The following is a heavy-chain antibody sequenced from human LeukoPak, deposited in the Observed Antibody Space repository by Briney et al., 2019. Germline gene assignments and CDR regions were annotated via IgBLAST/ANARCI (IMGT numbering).Heavy chain of an antibody. CDR2: IYYSGST. Sequence: SETLSLTCTVSGGSISSYYWSWIRQPPGKGLEWIGYIYYSGSTNYNPSLKSRVTISVDTSKNQFSLKLSSVTAADTAVYYCARVAYYYYGMDVWGQGTTVTVSS. CDR3: ARVAYYYYGMDV. V-gene: IGHV4-59*01. J-gene: IGHJ6*02. CDR1: GGSISSYY.